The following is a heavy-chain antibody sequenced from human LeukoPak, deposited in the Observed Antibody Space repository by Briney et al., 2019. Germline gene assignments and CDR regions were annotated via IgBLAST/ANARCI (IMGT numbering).Heavy chain of an antibody. Sequence: GGSLRLSCAASGFTFSNAWMGRVRQAPGKGLEWVGRIKSKTDGGTTDYAAPVKGRFTISRDDSKNTLYLQMNSLKTEDTAVYYCTTDKWGYYDSSGYSTDAFDIWGQGTMVTVSS. CDR1: GFTFSNAW. CDR2: IKSKTDGGTT. CDR3: TTDKWGYYDSSGYSTDAFDI. V-gene: IGHV3-15*01. D-gene: IGHD3-22*01. J-gene: IGHJ3*02.